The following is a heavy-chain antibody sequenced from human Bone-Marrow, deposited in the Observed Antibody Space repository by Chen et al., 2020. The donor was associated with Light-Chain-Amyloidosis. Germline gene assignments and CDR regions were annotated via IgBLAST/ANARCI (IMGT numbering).Heavy chain of an antibody. D-gene: IGHD3-22*01. Sequence: TWIRQHPGRGLEWIGYIYYGGNSRYNPSLMSRVTISLDTSKNQFSLNLSSVTAADTAVYYCARGTMTSVDLSYYCDFWGQGTLVTVSS. CDR2: IYYGGNS. CDR3: ARGTMTSVDLSYYCDF. V-gene: IGHV4-31*02. J-gene: IGHJ4*02.